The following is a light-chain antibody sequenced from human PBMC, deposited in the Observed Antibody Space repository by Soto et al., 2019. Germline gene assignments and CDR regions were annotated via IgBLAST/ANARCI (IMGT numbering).Light chain of an antibody. CDR2: EVN. CDR1: SSDVGGYNY. V-gene: IGLV2-8*01. J-gene: IGLJ2*01. CDR3: SSHSGSNLVV. Sequence: QSVLTQPPSASGSPGQSVNISCTGTSSDVGGYNYVSWYQQHQGRAHKLMIYEVNKRPAGVPDRFSGSKSGNTASLAVSVLHAEDEADYYCSSHSGSNLVVFGGGTKVTVL.